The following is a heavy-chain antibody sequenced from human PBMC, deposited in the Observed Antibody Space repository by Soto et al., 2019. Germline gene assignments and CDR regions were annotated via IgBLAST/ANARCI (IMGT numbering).Heavy chain of an antibody. CDR1: VFTFGGYG. V-gene: IGHV3-49*04. D-gene: IGHD3-3*01. Sequence: PGGSLRLSCTSSVFTFGGYGMSCVRHSPGKWLEWVGFIRSKAYGGTTEYAASVKGRFTISRDDSKTIAYLQMNSLKTEDAGVYYCSRVMAGVVNNDAFDIWGQGTMVSVSS. CDR2: IRSKAYGGTT. J-gene: IGHJ3*02. CDR3: SRVMAGVVNNDAFDI.